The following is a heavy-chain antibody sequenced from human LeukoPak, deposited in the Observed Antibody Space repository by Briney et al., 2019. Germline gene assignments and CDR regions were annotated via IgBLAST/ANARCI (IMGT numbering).Heavy chain of an antibody. CDR1: GGSISSYY. CDR3: ARFGTGDYFDY. D-gene: IGHD3/OR15-3a*01. Sequence: SETLSLTCTVSGGSISSYYLSWIRQPPGKGLEWIGYIYYSGSTNYNPSLKSRVTISVDTSKNQFSLKLSSVTAADTAVYYCARFGTGDYFDYWGQGTLVTVSS. CDR2: IYYSGST. V-gene: IGHV4-59*01. J-gene: IGHJ4*02.